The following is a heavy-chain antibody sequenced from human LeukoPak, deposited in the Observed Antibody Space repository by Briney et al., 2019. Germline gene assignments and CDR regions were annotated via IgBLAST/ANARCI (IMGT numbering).Heavy chain of an antibody. CDR1: GGSFSGYY. D-gene: IGHD5-24*01. CDR3: ARDGMADY. CDR2: INHSGST. J-gene: IGHJ4*02. V-gene: IGHV4-34*01. Sequence: PSETLSLTCAVYGGSFSGYYWSWIRQPPGKGLEWIGEINHSGSTNYNPSLKSRVTISVDTSKNQFSLKLSSVTAADTAVYYCARDGMADYWGQGTLVTVSS.